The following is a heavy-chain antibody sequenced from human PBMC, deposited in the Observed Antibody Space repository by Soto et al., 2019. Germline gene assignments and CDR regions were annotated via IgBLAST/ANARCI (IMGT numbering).Heavy chain of an antibody. CDR3: TTDYPRSLPGY. CDR1: GFTFSGSA. CDR2: IRSKANSYAT. Sequence: PGGSLRLSCAASGFTFSGSAMHWVRQASGKGLEWVGRIRSKANSYATAYAASVKGRFTISRDDSKNTAYLQMNSLKTEDTAVYYCTTDYPRSLPGYWGQGTLVTVSS. J-gene: IGHJ4*02. V-gene: IGHV3-73*01. D-gene: IGHD3-16*01.